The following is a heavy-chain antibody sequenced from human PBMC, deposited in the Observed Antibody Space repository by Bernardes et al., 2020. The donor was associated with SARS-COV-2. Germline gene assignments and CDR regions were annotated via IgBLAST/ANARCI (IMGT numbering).Heavy chain of an antibody. V-gene: IGHV3-30*18. CDR3: AKESVYYDILTGYTSVQTIDYYYGMDV. D-gene: IGHD3-9*01. CDR1: GFTFSSYG. J-gene: IGHJ6*02. CDR2: ISYDGSNK. Sequence: SLRLSCAASGFTFSSYGMHWVRQAPGKGLEWVAVISYDGSNKYYADSVKGRFTISRDNSKNTLYLQMNSLRAEDTAVYYCAKESVYYDILTGYTSVQTIDYYYGMDVWGQGTTVTVSS.